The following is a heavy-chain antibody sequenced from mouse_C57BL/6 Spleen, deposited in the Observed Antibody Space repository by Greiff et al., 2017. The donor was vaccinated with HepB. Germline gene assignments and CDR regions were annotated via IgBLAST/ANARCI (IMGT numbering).Heavy chain of an antibody. D-gene: IGHD1-1*01. Sequence: QVQLKESGPELVKPGASVKISCKASGYAFSSSWMNWVKQRPGKGLEWIGRIYPGDGDTNYNGKFKGKATLTADKSSSTAYRQLSSLTSEDSAVYFCARSSYYYVSSPGYFDVWGTGTTVTVSS. CDR2: IYPGDGDT. V-gene: IGHV1-82*01. CDR1: GYAFSSSW. CDR3: ARSSYYYVSSPGYFDV. J-gene: IGHJ1*03.